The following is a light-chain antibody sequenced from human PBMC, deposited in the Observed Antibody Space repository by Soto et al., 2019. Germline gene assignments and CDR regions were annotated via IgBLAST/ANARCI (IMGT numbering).Light chain of an antibody. Sequence: EIVMTQSPATLSVSPGETATLSCRASQSVSFHLAWYQQKPGQGPRLLIYGAFTRATGIPARFSGSGSGTDFTHTISSLQSEDFAVYYCQQYKNWPPLTFGGGTKVEIK. CDR1: QSVSFH. CDR3: QQYKNWPPLT. CDR2: GAF. J-gene: IGKJ4*01. V-gene: IGKV3-15*01.